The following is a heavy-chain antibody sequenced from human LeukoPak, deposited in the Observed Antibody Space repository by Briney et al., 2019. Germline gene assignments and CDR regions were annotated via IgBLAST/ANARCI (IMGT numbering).Heavy chain of an antibody. CDR1: GGSISSYY. CDR3: AIGGGLRYYDSSGYYSEY. Sequence: SETLSLTCTVSGGSISSYYWSWIRQPPGKGLEWIGYIYYSGSTNYNPSLKSRVTISVDTSKNQFSLKLSSVTAADTAVYYCAIGGGLRYYDSSGYYSEYWGQGTLVTVSS. D-gene: IGHD3-22*01. J-gene: IGHJ4*02. V-gene: IGHV4-59*12. CDR2: IYYSGST.